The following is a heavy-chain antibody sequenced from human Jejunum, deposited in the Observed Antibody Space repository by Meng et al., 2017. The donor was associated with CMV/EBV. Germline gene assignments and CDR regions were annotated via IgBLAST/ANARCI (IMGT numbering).Heavy chain of an antibody. CDR2: INWNGDTT. CDR3: ARAIDSYLIRGFDI. V-gene: IGHV3-20*01. Sequence: GFIFGDYGLYCVRQAPGKGLELVSGINWNGDTTTYADSVKGRFTISRDNVKNSLYLQMNSLRAEDTALYHCARAIDSYLIRGFDIWGQGTMVTVSS. D-gene: IGHD3-10*01. CDR1: GFIFGDYG. J-gene: IGHJ3*02.